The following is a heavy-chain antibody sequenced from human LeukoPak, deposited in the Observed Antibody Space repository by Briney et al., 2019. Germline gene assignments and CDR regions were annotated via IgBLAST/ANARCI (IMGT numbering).Heavy chain of an antibody. CDR3: ARDPYDSGI. D-gene: IGHD3-10*01. V-gene: IGHV4-30-4*07. J-gene: IGHJ4*02. CDR2: IYSSGRS. Sequence: SQTLSLTCAVSGDSISSGGYSWSWVRQPPGKGLEWIGYIYSSGRSYYNPSLQSRVTISVDTSKNEFSLKVTSVTAAGTAVYYCARDPYDSGIWGQGTLVTVSS. CDR1: GDSISSGGYS.